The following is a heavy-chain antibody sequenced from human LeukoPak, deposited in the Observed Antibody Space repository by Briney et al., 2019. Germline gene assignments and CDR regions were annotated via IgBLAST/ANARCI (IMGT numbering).Heavy chain of an antibody. CDR2: MNPNSGNT. CDR3: ARLSPGTTTGYYYYYMDV. CDR1: GYTFTSYD. D-gene: IGHD4-17*01. Sequence: ASVKVSCKASGYTFTSYDINWVRQATGQGLEWMGWMNPNSGNTGYAQKFQGRVTMTRNTSISTAYMELSSLRSEDTAVYYCARLSPGTTTGYYYYYMDVWGNGTTVTVSS. J-gene: IGHJ6*03. V-gene: IGHV1-8*01.